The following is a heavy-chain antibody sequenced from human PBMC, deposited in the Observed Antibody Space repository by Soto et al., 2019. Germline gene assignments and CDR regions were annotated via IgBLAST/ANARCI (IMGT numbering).Heavy chain of an antibody. J-gene: IGHJ5*02. Sequence: QLQLQESGSGLVKPSQTLSLTCAVSGGSISSGGYSWSWIRQPPGKGLEWIGYIYHSGSTYYNPSLKCRVPLSVDRSKNRFAVKLSSAAAADTAVYYGARDNTGRFGELGWFDPWGQGTLVTVSS. CDR1: GGSISSGGYS. CDR2: IYHSGST. V-gene: IGHV4-30-2*01. CDR3: ARDNTGRFGELGWFDP. D-gene: IGHD3-10*01.